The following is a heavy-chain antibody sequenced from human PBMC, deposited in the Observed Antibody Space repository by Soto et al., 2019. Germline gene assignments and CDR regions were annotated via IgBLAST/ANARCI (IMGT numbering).Heavy chain of an antibody. V-gene: IGHV1-3*05. CDR1: GYTFTGYA. CDR3: ARAVAVPVDFDY. Sequence: QVQLVQSGAEEKKPGASVKVSCKASGYTFTGYAMHWVRQAPGQRLEWMGWINAGNGNTKYSQKFQGRVTITRDTSASTAYMELSSLTSEDTAVYYCARAVAVPVDFDYWGQGTLVTVSS. CDR2: INAGNGNT. D-gene: IGHD6-19*01. J-gene: IGHJ4*02.